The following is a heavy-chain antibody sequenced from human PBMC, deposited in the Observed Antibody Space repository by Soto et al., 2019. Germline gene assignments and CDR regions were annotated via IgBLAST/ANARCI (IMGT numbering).Heavy chain of an antibody. J-gene: IGHJ6*03. CDR3: ARRSPYCSGGSCYPDYYYYYMDV. CDR1: GYTFTSYG. V-gene: IGHV1-18*01. Sequence: ASVKVSCKASGYTFTSYGISWVRQAPGQGLEWMGWISAYNGNTNYAQKLQGRVTMTTDTSTSTAYMELRSLRSDDTAVYYCARRSPYCSGGSCYPDYYYYYMDVWGKGTTVTVSS. D-gene: IGHD2-15*01. CDR2: ISAYNGNT.